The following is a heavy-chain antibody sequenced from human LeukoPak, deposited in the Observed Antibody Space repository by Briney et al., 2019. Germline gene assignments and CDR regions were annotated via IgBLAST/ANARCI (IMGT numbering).Heavy chain of an antibody. CDR2: INHSGST. V-gene: IGHV4-34*01. J-gene: IGHJ4*02. Sequence: PSETLSLTCAVYGGSFSGYYWSWIRQPPGKGLEWIGEINHSGSTNYNPSLKSRVTISVDTSKNQFSLKLSSVTAADTAVYYCARGPPAECSGGSCYSSFLDYWGQGTLVTVSS. CDR1: GGSFSGYY. CDR3: ARGPPAECSGGSCYSSFLDY. D-gene: IGHD2-15*01.